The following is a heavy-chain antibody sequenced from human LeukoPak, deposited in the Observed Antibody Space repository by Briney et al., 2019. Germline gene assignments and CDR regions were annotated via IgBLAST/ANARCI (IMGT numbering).Heavy chain of an antibody. CDR2: IVVGSGNT. V-gene: IGHV1-58*02. J-gene: IGHJ6*02. CDR1: GFTFTSSA. CDR3: ARDGSGWYSYYYYGMDV. D-gene: IGHD6-19*01. Sequence: EASVKVSCTASGFTFTSSAMQWVRQARGQRLEWIGWIVVGSGNTNYAQKFQERVTITRDMSTSTAYMELSSLRSEDTAVYYCARDGSGWYSYYYYGMDVWGQGTTVTVSS.